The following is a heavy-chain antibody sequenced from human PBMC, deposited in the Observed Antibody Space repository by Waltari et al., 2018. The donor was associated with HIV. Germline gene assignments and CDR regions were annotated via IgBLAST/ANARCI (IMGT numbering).Heavy chain of an antibody. V-gene: IGHV1-69*11. J-gene: IGHJ4*02. CDR3: VREGRSSTAWYYFDL. Sequence: VQLVQSGAELRKPGSSLTVLCKASGDTFSSYVINWVRQAPGQGVEWIGGIIPILGTPIYAQMFQDRVTITADESTTTAYMDLRSLRSEDTAVYYCVREGRSSTAWYYFDLWGQGTLVTVSS. D-gene: IGHD6-19*01. CDR1: GDTFSSYV. CDR2: IIPILGTP.